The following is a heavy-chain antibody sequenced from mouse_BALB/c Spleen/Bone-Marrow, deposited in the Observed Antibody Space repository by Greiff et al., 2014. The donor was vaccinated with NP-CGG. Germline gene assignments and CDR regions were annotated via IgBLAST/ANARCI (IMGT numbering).Heavy chain of an antibody. J-gene: IGHJ4*01. CDR3: TRFDAY. V-gene: IGHV1-15*01. CDR2: IHPGSGGT. Sequence: SVKLSCTALGFTFNDSEMHWVKQTPVHGLEWIGAIHPGSGGTAYNQKFKGKATLTADKSSSTAYMELGSLTSEDYAVDYGTRFDAYWGQGTSVTVSS. CDR1: GFTFNDSE.